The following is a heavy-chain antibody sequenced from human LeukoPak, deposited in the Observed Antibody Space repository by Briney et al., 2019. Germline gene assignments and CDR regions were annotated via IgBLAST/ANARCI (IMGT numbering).Heavy chain of an antibody. Sequence: PGGSLRLSCAASRFTFSSYDMYWVRQAPGKGLEWVSYISSGSSSTRYYADSVKGRFTISRDNAKNSLYLQMNSLRAEDTAVYYCAGGAPVYSSGWYESRFDYWGQGTLVTVSS. CDR3: AGGAPVYSSGWYESRFDY. CDR2: ISSGSSSTR. J-gene: IGHJ4*02. D-gene: IGHD6-19*01. CDR1: RFTFSSYD. V-gene: IGHV3-48*01.